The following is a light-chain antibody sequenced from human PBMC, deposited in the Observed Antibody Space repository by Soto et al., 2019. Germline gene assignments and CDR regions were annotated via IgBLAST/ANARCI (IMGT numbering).Light chain of an antibody. V-gene: IGLV1-40*01. Sequence: QPVLTQPPSASGAPGQRVTISCTGSSSNIGAGYDVHWYQQFPGTAPKLLIYGDINRPSGVPDRFSGSRSGSSASLAITGLLPEDEADYYCQSHDSSLSGYVFGGGTKLTVL. CDR1: SSNIGAGYD. CDR2: GDI. CDR3: QSHDSSLSGYV. J-gene: IGLJ3*02.